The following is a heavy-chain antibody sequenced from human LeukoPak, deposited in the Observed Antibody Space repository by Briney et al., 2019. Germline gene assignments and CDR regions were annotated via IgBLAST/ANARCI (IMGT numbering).Heavy chain of an antibody. CDR1: GYSISSGYY. CDR2: IYHSGST. Sequence: SETLSLTCTVSGYSISSGYYWGWIRQPPGKGLEWIGSIYHSGSTYYNPSLKSRVTISVDTSKNQFSLKLSSVTAADTAVYYCARDHPWCSGGSCYFDYWGQGTLVTVSS. V-gene: IGHV4-38-2*02. CDR3: ARDHPWCSGGSCYFDY. J-gene: IGHJ4*02. D-gene: IGHD2-15*01.